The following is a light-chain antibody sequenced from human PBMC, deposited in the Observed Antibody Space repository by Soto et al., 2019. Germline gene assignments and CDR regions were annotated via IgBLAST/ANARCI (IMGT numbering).Light chain of an antibody. J-gene: IGLJ2*01. CDR1: SSDDGGYNY. V-gene: IGLV2-14*01. Sequence: QSVLTQPASVSGSPGQSITISCTGTSSDDGGYNYVSWYQQHPGKAPKVMIYDVSNRPSGVSNRFSGSKSGNTASLTISGLQAEDEADYYCSSYTSSSTHVVFGGGTKLTVL. CDR3: SSYTSSSTHVV. CDR2: DVS.